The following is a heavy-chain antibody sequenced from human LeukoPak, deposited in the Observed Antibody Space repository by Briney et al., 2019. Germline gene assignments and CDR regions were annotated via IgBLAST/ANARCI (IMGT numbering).Heavy chain of an antibody. Sequence: GGSLRLSCTASGFPFIEYSMNWVRQAPGKGLEWISYIGIDSGNTKYADSVRGRFTISADKAKNSLYLQMNSLRVEDTAVYYCAKDHNYAFDNWGQGTLVSVAS. CDR3: AKDHNYAFDN. D-gene: IGHD1-1*01. J-gene: IGHJ4*02. V-gene: IGHV3-48*01. CDR1: GFPFIEYS. CDR2: IGIDSGNT.